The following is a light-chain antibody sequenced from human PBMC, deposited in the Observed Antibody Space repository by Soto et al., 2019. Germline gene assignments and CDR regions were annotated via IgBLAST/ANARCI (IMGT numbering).Light chain of an antibody. CDR2: DVT. J-gene: IGLJ3*02. V-gene: IGLV2-23*02. CDR3: CSYAGSSTFNWV. CDR1: SSEVRSYNP. Sequence: QSALTQPASVSGSPGQSITISWTGTSSEVRSYNPVSWYQQHPGKAPKLMIYDVTKRPSGVSNRFSGSKSGNTASLTISGLQAKDEADYYCCSYAGSSTFNWVFGGGTKLTVL.